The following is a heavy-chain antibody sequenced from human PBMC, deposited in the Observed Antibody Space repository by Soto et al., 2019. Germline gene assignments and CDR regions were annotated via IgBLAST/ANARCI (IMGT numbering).Heavy chain of an antibody. CDR2: ISTTSSFI. D-gene: IGHD3-9*01. J-gene: IGHJ4*02. CDR1: GFTFSSYS. V-gene: IGHV3-21*06. Sequence: EVHLVESGGGLVKPGGSLRLSCAASGFTFSSYSMNWVRQAPGKGLEWVSSISTTSSFIYSADSVKGRFTISRDNAKNSLYVQMNSLISDVTAVDYCAREGSLYFDSCSDCFGYWGQGTLFTFSS. CDR3: AREGSLYFDSCSDCFGY.